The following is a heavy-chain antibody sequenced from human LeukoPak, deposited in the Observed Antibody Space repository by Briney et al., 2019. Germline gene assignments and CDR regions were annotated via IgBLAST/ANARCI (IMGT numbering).Heavy chain of an antibody. D-gene: IGHD2-2*01. CDR1: GCSISSDGYS. Sequence: SETLSLTCAVYGCSISSDGYSWSWIRQPPGKDLEWIRYIYYSGGTYSNPSLKSRVTMSVDRSKNQFSLNLSSVTAADTAVYYCARGGVPTDTRWFDPWGQGTLVTVSS. CDR2: IYYSGGT. J-gene: IGHJ5*02. V-gene: IGHV4-30-2*01. CDR3: ARGGVPTDTRWFDP.